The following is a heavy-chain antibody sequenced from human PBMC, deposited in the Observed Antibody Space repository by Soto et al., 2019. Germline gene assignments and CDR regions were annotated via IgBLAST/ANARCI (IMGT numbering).Heavy chain of an antibody. CDR3: ASTHIVVVTDAFDI. CDR1: GSSISSYY. J-gene: IGHJ3*02. D-gene: IGHD2-21*02. Sequence: PSETLSLTCPVSGSSISSYYWSWLRQPPGKGLEWIGYIYYSGTTNYNPSLKSRVTISVDTSKNQFSLKLSSVTAADTAVYYCASTHIVVVTDAFDIWGQGTMVTVSS. V-gene: IGHV4-59*01. CDR2: IYYSGTT.